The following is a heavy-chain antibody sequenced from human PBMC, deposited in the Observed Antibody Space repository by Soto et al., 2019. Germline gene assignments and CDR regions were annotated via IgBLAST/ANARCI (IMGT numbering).Heavy chain of an antibody. D-gene: IGHD5-18*01. CDR1: GFTFSSYS. V-gene: IGHV3-21*01. Sequence: EVQLVESGGGLVKPGGSLRLSCAASGFTFSSYSMNWVRQAPGKGLEWVSSISSSSSYIYYADSVKGRFTISRDNAKNSLYLQMNSLRAEDTAVYYCAREGGGRDLEDEIQLWLDYWGQGTLVTVSS. J-gene: IGHJ4*02. CDR3: AREGGGRDLEDEIQLWLDY. CDR2: ISSSSSYI.